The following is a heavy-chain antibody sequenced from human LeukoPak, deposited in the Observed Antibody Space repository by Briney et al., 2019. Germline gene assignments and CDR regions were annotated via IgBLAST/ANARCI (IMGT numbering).Heavy chain of an antibody. CDR1: GFTFDDYA. Sequence: GRSLRLSCAASGFTFDDYAMHWVRQAPGKGLEWVSGISWNSGSIGYADSVKGRFTISRDNAKNSLYLQMSSLRAEDTALYYCAKDSGGPYVWGSYEFDYWGQGTLVTVSS. D-gene: IGHD3-16*01. V-gene: IGHV3-9*01. J-gene: IGHJ4*02. CDR2: ISWNSGSI. CDR3: AKDSGGPYVWGSYEFDY.